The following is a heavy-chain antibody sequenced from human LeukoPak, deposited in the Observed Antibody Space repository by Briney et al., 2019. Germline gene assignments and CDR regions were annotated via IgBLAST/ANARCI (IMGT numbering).Heavy chain of an antibody. J-gene: IGHJ4*02. CDR1: GGSMDGYY. Sequence: SETLSLTCSVSGGSMDGYYWGWIRQPPGKGLEWIGSFYYSGSPYYNPSLKSRVTISVDTSKYQFSLKLSSVTAADTAVYYCAGGYGSSPTFDYWGQGTLVTVSS. D-gene: IGHD6-6*01. V-gene: IGHV4-39*01. CDR3: AGGYGSSPTFDY. CDR2: FYYSGSP.